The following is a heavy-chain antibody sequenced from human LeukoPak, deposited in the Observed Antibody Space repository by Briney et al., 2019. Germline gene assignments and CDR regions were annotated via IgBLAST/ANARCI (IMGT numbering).Heavy chain of an antibody. V-gene: IGHV1-69*05. D-gene: IGHD1-7*01. CDR3: ATVNWNYGYYFDY. Sequence: SVKVSCKASGGTFSSYAISWVRQAPGQGLEWMGGIIPIFGTANYAQKFQGRVTMTRDTSTSTVYMELSSLRSEDTAVYYCATVNWNYGYYFDYWGQGTLVTVSS. J-gene: IGHJ4*02. CDR2: IIPIFGTA. CDR1: GGTFSSYA.